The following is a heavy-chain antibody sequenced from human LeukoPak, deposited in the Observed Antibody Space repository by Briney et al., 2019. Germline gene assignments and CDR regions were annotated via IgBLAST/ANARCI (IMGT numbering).Heavy chain of an antibody. CDR1: GFTFSSYG. CDR2: IWYDGSNK. CDR3: ARTGSGWYYFDY. Sequence: GGSLRLSCAASGFTFSSYGMHWVRQAPGKGLEWVAVIWYDGSNKYYADSVKGRFTISRDNSKNTLYLQMNSLRAEDTAVYYCARTGSGWYYFDYWGQGTLVTVSS. V-gene: IGHV3-33*01. D-gene: IGHD6-19*01. J-gene: IGHJ4*02.